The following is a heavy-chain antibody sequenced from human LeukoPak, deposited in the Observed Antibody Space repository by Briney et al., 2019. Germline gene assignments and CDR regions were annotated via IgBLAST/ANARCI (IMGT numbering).Heavy chain of an antibody. CDR1: GFTVSSNY. CDR2: IYSGGST. CDR3: AGFYGAAYFDY. D-gene: IGHD4-17*01. J-gene: IGHJ4*02. Sequence: PGGSLRLSCAASGFTVSSNYMSWVRQAPGKGLEWVSAIYSGGSTYYADSVKGRFTISRDNSKNTLYLQMNSLRAEDTAVYYCAGFYGAAYFDYWGQGTLVTVSS. V-gene: IGHV3-66*01.